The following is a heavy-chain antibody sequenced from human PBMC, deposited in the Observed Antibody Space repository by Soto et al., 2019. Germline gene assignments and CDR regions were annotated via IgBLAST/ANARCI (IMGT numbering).Heavy chain of an antibody. Sequence: SETLSLTCXVSGGSISSYYWSWIRQPPGKGLEWIGYIYYSGSTNYNPSLKSRVTISIDTSKNQFSLKLSSVTAADTAVYYCAREIWGKTYYYDSSGSQIRYFDYWGQGTLVTVSS. CDR1: GGSISSYY. CDR2: IYYSGST. V-gene: IGHV4-59*01. D-gene: IGHD3-22*01. J-gene: IGHJ4*02. CDR3: AREIWGKTYYYDSSGSQIRYFDY.